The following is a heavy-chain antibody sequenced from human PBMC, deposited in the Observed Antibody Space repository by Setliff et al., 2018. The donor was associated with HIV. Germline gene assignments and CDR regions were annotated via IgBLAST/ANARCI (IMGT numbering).Heavy chain of an antibody. V-gene: IGHV3-48*03. J-gene: IGHJ3*02. CDR2: ISSSGSTI. D-gene: IGHD2-2*02. Sequence: GGSLRLSCAASGFTFSSYEMNWVRQAPGKGLEWVSYISSSGSTIYYADSVKGRFTISRDNAKNSLYLQMNSLRAEDTAIYYCAREVTRYSQDYALDIWGQGTMVTVSS. CDR1: GFTFSSYE. CDR3: AREVTRYSQDYALDI.